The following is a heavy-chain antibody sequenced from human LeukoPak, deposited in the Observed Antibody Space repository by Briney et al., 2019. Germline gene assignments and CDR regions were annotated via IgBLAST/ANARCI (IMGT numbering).Heavy chain of an antibody. CDR1: GFTFDDYA. D-gene: IGHD6-13*01. CDR2: ISGDGGST. J-gene: IGHJ1*01. V-gene: IGHV3-43*02. Sequence: GGSLRLSCVASGFTFDDYAMHWVRQAPGEGLEWVSLISGDGGSTYYADSVKGRFTISRDNSKNSLYLQMNSLRTEDTALYYCAKDPSIYSSSWPEYFQHWGQGTLVTVSS. CDR3: AKDPSIYSSSWPEYFQH.